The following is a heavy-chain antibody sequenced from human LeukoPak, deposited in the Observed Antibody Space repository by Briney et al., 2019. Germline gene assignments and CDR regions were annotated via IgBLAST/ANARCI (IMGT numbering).Heavy chain of an antibody. CDR3: ARERVIVGATAWDY. CDR2: INPNGGGT. V-gene: IGHV1-2*02. J-gene: IGHJ4*02. CDR1: GYTFTGYY. D-gene: IGHD1-26*01. Sequence: GASVKVSCKASGYTFTGYYMHWVRQAPGQGLEWMGWINPNGGGTNYAQKFQGRVTMTRDTSISTAYMELSRLRSDDTAVYYCARERVIVGATAWDYWGQGTLVTVSS.